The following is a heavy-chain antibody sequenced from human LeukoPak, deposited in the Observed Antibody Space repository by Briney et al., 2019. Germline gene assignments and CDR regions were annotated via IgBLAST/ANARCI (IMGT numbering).Heavy chain of an antibody. CDR1: GYTFTSYG. Sequence: ASVKVSCKASGYTFTSYGISSVRHAPGQGLEWMGWISAYNGNTNYAQKLQGRVTMTTYTSTSTAYMELRSLRSDDTAVYYCARVSRGVVVVAATGWFDPWGQGTLVTVSS. CDR3: ARVSRGVVVVAATGWFDP. J-gene: IGHJ5*02. CDR2: ISAYNGNT. D-gene: IGHD2-15*01. V-gene: IGHV1-18*01.